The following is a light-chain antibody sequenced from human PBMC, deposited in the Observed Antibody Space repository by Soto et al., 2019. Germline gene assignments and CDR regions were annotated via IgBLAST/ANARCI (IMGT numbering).Light chain of an antibody. CDR2: ANN. J-gene: IGLJ3*02. V-gene: IGLV1-40*01. Sequence: QPVLTQPPSVSGAPGQRVTISCTGGSSNIGSGYDVHWYQQLPGTAPKLLIYANNNRPSGVPDRFSGSKSGTSASLAITGLQAEDESDYYFQSYDTSLSGWVFGGGTKLTVL. CDR1: SSNIGSGYD. CDR3: QSYDTSLSGWV.